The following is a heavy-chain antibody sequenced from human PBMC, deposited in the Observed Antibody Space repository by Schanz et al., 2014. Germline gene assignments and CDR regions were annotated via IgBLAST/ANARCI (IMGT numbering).Heavy chain of an antibody. CDR1: GFTFTNYA. CDR2: ISDSGDTA. J-gene: IGHJ3*02. V-gene: IGHV3-23*04. CDR3: ARKMKLGVYGGKGHDSLDI. Sequence: EEQLVESGGGLVQPGGSLRLSCAASGFTFTNYAMSWVRQAPGKGLEWVSLISDSGDTAYYADSVKGRFTISRDNFKGALYLQMNTLRAEDTAVYYCARKMKLGVYGGKGHDSLDIWGQGTMVTVSS. D-gene: IGHD4-17*01.